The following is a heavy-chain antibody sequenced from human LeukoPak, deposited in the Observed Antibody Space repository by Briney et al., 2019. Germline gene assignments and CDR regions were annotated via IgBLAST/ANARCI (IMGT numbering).Heavy chain of an antibody. CDR2: ISGSGTRT. CDR1: GFTFSSYA. D-gene: IGHD6-13*01. V-gene: IGHV3-23*01. J-gene: IGHJ4*02. Sequence: PGGSLRLSCAASGFTFSSYAMSWVRQAPGKGLEWVSGISGSGTRTYYADSVKGRFTISRDNSKNTLYLQMNSLRADDTALYYCAKSSSGSSIWLLDYRGQGTLVTVSS. CDR3: AKSSSGSSIWLLDY.